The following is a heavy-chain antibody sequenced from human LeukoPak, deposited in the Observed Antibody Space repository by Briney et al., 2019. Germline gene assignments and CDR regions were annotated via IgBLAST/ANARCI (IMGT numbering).Heavy chain of an antibody. Sequence: SVKVSCKASGASFSTYAVSWVRQVPGQGLEWMGRIIPIFGTTKYAQKFQGRVTIATDESTTTGYMELSSLESEDTAVYYCARGRNIAAPGGGDLDYWGQGTLVTVSS. D-gene: IGHD5-12*01. CDR1: GASFSTYA. CDR3: ARGRNIAAPGGGDLDY. J-gene: IGHJ4*02. V-gene: IGHV1-69*05. CDR2: IIPIFGTT.